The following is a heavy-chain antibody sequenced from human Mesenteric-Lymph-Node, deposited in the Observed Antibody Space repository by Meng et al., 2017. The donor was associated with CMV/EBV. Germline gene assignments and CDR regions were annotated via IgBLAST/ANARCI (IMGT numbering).Heavy chain of an antibody. D-gene: IGHD1-7*01. J-gene: IGHJ6*02. V-gene: IGHV1-8*03. Sequence: ASVKVSCKASGYTFTSYGISWVRQATGQGLEWMGWMNPNSGNTGYAQKFQGRVNITRNTSISTAYMELSSLRSEDTAVYYCARSPNSAVEELYYYGMDVWGQGTTVTVSS. CDR3: ARSPNSAVEELYYYGMDV. CDR2: MNPNSGNT. CDR1: GYTFTSYG.